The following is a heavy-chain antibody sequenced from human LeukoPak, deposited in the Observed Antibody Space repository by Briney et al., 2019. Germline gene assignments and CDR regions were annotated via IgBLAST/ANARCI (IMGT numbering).Heavy chain of an antibody. V-gene: IGHV3-48*03. CDR1: GFTLSSHP. D-gene: IGHD3-22*01. CDR2: IGNDGRMM. Sequence: GGSLRLSCAASGFTLSSHPMNWVRQAPGKGLEWASYIGNDGRMMYYADSVKGRFTISRDSAKNSLYLQMNSLGADDTAVYYCARDASHFDSSGYFHNYYYGMDVWGQGTTVTVSS. CDR3: ARDASHFDSSGYFHNYYYGMDV. J-gene: IGHJ6*02.